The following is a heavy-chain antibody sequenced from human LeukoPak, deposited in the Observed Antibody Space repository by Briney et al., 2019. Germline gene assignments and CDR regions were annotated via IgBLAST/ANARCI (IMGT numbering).Heavy chain of an antibody. CDR3: VREDNAFNI. CDR2: ISGDETYT. CDR1: GFTFSSDF. Sequence: GGSLRLSCVASGFTFSSDFMHWIRQAPGEGLMWVSQISGDETYTNYAYSVKGRFTISRDNAKNTLYLQMNSLRAEDTAIYYCVREDNAFNIWGQGTLVTVSS. V-gene: IGHV3-74*01. J-gene: IGHJ3*02.